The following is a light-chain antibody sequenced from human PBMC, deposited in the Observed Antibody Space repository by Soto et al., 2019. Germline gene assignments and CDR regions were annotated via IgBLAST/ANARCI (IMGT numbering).Light chain of an antibody. J-gene: IGKJ1*01. V-gene: IGKV3-15*01. Sequence: EIVMTQSPATLSVSPGERATLSCRASQSVSSNLAWYQQKPGQAPRLLIFVASTRATGIPARFSGSGSGTEFTLTISSLQPDDFATYYCQQYNSYSFGQGTKVDIK. CDR1: QSVSSN. CDR3: QQYNSYS. CDR2: VAS.